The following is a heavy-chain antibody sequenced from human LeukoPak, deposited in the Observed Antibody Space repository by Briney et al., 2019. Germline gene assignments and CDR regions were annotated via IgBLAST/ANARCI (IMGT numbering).Heavy chain of an antibody. CDR2: IYYSGST. CDR1: GGSISSSRYY. V-gene: IGHV4-39*01. Sequence: SETLSLTCTVSGGSISSSRYYWGWIRQPPGKGLEWIGNIYYSGSTYYNPSLKSRVTISLDTSKNQFSLKLSSVTAADTAVYYCARHVSDDAFDIWGQGTMVTVSS. CDR3: ARHVSDDAFDI. J-gene: IGHJ3*02.